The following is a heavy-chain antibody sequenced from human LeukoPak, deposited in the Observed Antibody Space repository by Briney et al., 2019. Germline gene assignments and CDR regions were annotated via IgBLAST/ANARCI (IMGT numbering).Heavy chain of an antibody. V-gene: IGHV1-2*02. CDR2: INPNSGGT. D-gene: IGHD2-15*01. CDR3: ARDLFVSQVYCSGGSCYSFNYYYYMDV. CDR1: GYTFTGYY. Sequence: EASVKVSCKASGYTFTGYYMHWVRQAPGQGLEWMGWINPNSGGTNYAQKFQGRVTMTRDTSISTAYMELSRLRSDDTAVYYCARDLFVSQVYCSGGSCYSFNYYYYMDVWGKGTTVTVSS. J-gene: IGHJ6*03.